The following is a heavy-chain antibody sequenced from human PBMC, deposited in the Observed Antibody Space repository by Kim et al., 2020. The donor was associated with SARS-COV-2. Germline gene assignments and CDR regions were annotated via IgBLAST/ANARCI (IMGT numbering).Heavy chain of an antibody. CDR2: IKQDGSQI. Sequence: GGSLRLSCAASGFTFSRYWLSWVRQAPGKGLQWVANIKQDGSQIYSVDSVKGRFTISRDNAKNSLYLQLNSLRAEDTALYYCARENWGSAFDFWGQGTLVTVSS. D-gene: IGHD7-27*01. CDR1: GFTFSRYW. J-gene: IGHJ4*02. V-gene: IGHV3-7*01. CDR3: ARENWGSAFDF.